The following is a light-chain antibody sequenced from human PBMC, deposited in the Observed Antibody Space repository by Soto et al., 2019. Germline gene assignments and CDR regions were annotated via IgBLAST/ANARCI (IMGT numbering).Light chain of an antibody. CDR3: QQYTSYPWT. Sequence: DIQMTQSPSSLSESAGDRVTITCRASQGINTYLNWYQQKPGKAPKLLIYAASTLQSGVPSRISGSGSGTEFTLTISSLQPDDFATYYCQQYTSYPWTFGQGTKVDIK. J-gene: IGKJ1*01. CDR1: QGINTY. CDR2: AAS. V-gene: IGKV1-9*01.